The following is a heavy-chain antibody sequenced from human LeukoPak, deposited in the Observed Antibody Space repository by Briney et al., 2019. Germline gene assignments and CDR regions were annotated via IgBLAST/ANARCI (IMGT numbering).Heavy chain of an antibody. CDR2: IYHSGST. CDR1: GGSISSGGYY. J-gene: IGHJ4*02. D-gene: IGHD3/OR15-3a*01. V-gene: IGHV4-30-2*01. Sequence: SQTLSLTCTVSGGSISSGGYYWSWIRQPPGKGLEWIGYIYHSGSTYYNPSLKSRVTISVDRSKNQFSLKLSSVTAADTAVYYCARVRGWTGAEYYFDYWGQGTLVTVSS. CDR3: ARVRGWTGAEYYFDY.